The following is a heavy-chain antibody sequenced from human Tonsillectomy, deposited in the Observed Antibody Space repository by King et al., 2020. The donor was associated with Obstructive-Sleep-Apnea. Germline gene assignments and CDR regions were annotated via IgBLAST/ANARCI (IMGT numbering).Heavy chain of an antibody. V-gene: IGHV3-9*01. Sequence: VQLVESGGGLVQPGGSLRLSCAGSGFTFDAFAMYWVRQAPGKGLEWVSGITWNGDNAGYADSVRGRFTISRDNAKNSLYLHMTSLRSDDTAIYYCATVADYWGQGTLITVSS. CDR3: ATVADY. CDR2: ITWNGDNA. CDR1: GFTFDAFA. J-gene: IGHJ4*02.